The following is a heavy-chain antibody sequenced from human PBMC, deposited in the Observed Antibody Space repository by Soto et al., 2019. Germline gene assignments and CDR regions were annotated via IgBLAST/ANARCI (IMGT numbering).Heavy chain of an antibody. CDR3: ASGAVAGEDDAFDI. CDR2: IIPILGIA. J-gene: IGHJ3*02. D-gene: IGHD6-19*01. Sequence: QVQLVQSGAEVKKPGSSVKVSCKASGGTFSSYTISWVRQAPGQGLEWMGRIIPILGIANYAQKFQGRVTITADKSTSTAYMELSSLRSEDTAVYYCASGAVAGEDDAFDIWGQGTMVTVSS. V-gene: IGHV1-69*02. CDR1: GGTFSSYT.